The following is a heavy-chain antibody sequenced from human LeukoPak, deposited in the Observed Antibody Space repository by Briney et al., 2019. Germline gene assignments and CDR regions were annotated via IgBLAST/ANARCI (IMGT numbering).Heavy chain of an antibody. Sequence: GGSLRLSCAASGFIFRNYGIHWVRQAPGKGVEWVALISYDGSKTYYGDSVKGRFNISRDNPKNMLYLQMNSLSPEDTAVYYCAIWVDTSIHTSRNDNPFDIWGQGTMVTVSS. CDR2: ISYDGSKT. J-gene: IGHJ3*02. V-gene: IGHV3-30*03. CDR3: AIWVDTSIHTSRNDNPFDI. D-gene: IGHD5-18*01. CDR1: GFIFRNYG.